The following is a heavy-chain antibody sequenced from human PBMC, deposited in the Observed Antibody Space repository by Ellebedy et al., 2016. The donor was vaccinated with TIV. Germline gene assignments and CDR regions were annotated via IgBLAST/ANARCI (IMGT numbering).Heavy chain of an antibody. D-gene: IGHD6-13*01. Sequence: SETLSLTXTVSGGSISSGDYYWSWIRQPPGKGLEWIGYIYYSGSTYYNPSLKSRVTISVDTSKNQFSLKLSSVTAADTAVYYCARLSSWIRNWFNPWGQGTLVTVSS. J-gene: IGHJ5*02. CDR2: IYYSGST. V-gene: IGHV4-30-4*01. CDR3: ARLSSWIRNWFNP. CDR1: GGSISSGDYY.